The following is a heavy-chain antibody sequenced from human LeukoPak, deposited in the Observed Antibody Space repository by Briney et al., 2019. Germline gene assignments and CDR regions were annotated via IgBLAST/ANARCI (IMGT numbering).Heavy chain of an antibody. CDR3: ARLDGYNPDY. V-gene: IGHV4-38-2*02. CDR1: GYSISSGYY. J-gene: IGHJ4*02. CDR2: IYHSGST. D-gene: IGHD5-24*01. Sequence: SETLSLTCTVSGYSISSGYYWGWIRQPPGKGLEWIGNIYHSGSTYYNPSLKSRVTMSVDTSKNQFSLKPSSVTAADTAVYFCARLDGYNPDYWGQGTLVTVSS.